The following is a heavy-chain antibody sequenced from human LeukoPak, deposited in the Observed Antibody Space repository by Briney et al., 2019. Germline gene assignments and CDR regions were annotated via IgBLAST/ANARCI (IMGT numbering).Heavy chain of an antibody. D-gene: IGHD1-7*01. CDR1: GGSMTNYC. CDR3: GRHGLPDWNYDF. Sequence: PSETLSLTCTVSGGSMTNYCWTWIRQPPGKGLEWIGYIYYSGNTTYNPSLESRVTMSVDMSKNQFSLNLSSVTAADTAIYYCGRHGLPDWNYDFWGQGTLVTVSS. J-gene: IGHJ4*02. V-gene: IGHV4-59*08. CDR2: IYYSGNT.